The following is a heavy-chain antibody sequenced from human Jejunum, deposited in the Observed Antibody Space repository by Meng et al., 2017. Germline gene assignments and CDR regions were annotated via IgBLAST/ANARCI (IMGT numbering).Heavy chain of an antibody. CDR1: GFTFSRYW. V-gene: IGHV3-74*01. CDR3: ARGLSGYYGFFDY. CDR2: ISTDWSST. Sequence: ELQLVESGVVLVQPGGFRGLACSAAGFTFSRYWLHWVRQSPGKGLVWVARISTDWSSTYDADSVKGRFPITRDNAKNTVYLEINSLRAEDSAVYYCARGLSGYYGFFDYWGQGTLVTVSS. J-gene: IGHJ4*02. D-gene: IGHD3-22*01.